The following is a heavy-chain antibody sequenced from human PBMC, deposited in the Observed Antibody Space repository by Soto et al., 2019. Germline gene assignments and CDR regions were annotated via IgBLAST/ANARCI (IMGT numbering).Heavy chain of an antibody. CDR1: GGSINSGGFY. Sequence: SETLYITCTVSGGSINSGGFYWNWIRQHPGKGLEWIGYIYYSGTTYYTPSLRSRLTISVDTSANQFSLKLSSVTAADTAVYYCAREITGDWHFDLWGRGTLVTVSS. J-gene: IGHJ2*01. CDR2: IYYSGTT. CDR3: AREITGDWHFDL. V-gene: IGHV4-31*03. D-gene: IGHD7-27*01.